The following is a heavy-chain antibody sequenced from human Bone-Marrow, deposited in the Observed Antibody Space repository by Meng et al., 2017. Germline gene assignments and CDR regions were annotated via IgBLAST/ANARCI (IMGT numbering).Heavy chain of an antibody. Sequence: QVQLQQWGAGRLKPSETLSLPSGVYGGSFRGYFWAWIRQPPGKGLEWIGEINHRGSTNYNPSLKSRVTISVDTSKSQVSLNLSSVTAADTAVYYCARQKFSYGLGPPAYWGQGTLVTVSS. D-gene: IGHD5-18*01. J-gene: IGHJ4*02. CDR1: GGSFRGYF. CDR2: INHRGST. CDR3: ARQKFSYGLGPPAY. V-gene: IGHV4-34*01.